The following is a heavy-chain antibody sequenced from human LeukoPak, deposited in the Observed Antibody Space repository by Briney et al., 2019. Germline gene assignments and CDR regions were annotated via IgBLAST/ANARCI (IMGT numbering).Heavy chain of an antibody. V-gene: IGHV1-46*03. CDR3: ARPGYCSGGSCYSDY. J-gene: IGHJ4*02. Sequence: GASVKVSCKASGYTFTSYYMHWVRQTPRQGVERRGIINPSGGSTSYAQKFQGRVTMTRDTSTSTVYMELSSLRSEDTAVYYCARPGYCSGGSCYSDYWGQGTLVTVSS. CDR2: INPSGGST. D-gene: IGHD2-15*01. CDR1: GYTFTSYY.